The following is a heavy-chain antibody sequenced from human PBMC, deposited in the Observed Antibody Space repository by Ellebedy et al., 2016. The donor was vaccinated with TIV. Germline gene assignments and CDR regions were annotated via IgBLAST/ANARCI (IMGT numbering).Heavy chain of an antibody. D-gene: IGHD1-14*01. CDR2: FGVSGDST. J-gene: IGHJ4*02. V-gene: IGHV3-23*01. Sequence: GESLKISCAASGFTFSNYAMSWVRQAPGKGLEWVSGFGVSGDSTYYADSVKGRCTVSRDNSKNTLYLQMNSLRADDTAIYYCVRGKSGTYIHHAFDSWGQGTLVTVSS. CDR1: GFTFSNYA. CDR3: VRGKSGTYIHHAFDS.